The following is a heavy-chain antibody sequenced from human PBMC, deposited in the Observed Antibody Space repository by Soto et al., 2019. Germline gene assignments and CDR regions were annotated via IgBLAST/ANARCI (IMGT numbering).Heavy chain of an antibody. CDR1: GFTFNLYD. D-gene: IGHD6-19*01. CDR2: ISNDGRRE. V-gene: IGHV3-30*03. Sequence: PGGSLRLSCAASGFTFNLYDMHWVRQAPGKGLEWVSSISNDGRRESYTESVKGRFTIARDNSRNTLYLVMSGLSLGPEDTAVYFCARDPTSESVPGYFAYWGRGTLVTVSS. CDR3: ARDPTSESVPGYFAY. J-gene: IGHJ4*02.